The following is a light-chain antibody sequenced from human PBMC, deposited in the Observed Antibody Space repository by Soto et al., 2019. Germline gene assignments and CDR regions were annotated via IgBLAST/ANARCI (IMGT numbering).Light chain of an antibody. Sequence: DIQMTQSPSSLSASVGDRVTITCRASQGISNYLAWYQQKPGKVPKLLIYAASTLQSGVPSRFSGSGSGTDFTLTISSLQPDEVSTYYCQNYNSGPRTFGQGTKVEIK. CDR3: QNYNSGPRT. V-gene: IGKV1-27*01. J-gene: IGKJ1*01. CDR1: QGISNY. CDR2: AAS.